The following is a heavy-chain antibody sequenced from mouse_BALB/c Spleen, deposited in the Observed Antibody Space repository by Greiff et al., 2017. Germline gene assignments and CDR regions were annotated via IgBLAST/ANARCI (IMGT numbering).Heavy chain of an antibody. CDR1: GYPFTSYW. V-gene: IGHV1S81*02. CDR2: INPSNGRT. Sequence: QVQLQQPGAELVKPGASVKLSCKASGYPFTSYWMHWVKQRPGQGLEWIGEINPSNGRTNYNEKFKSKATLTVDKSSSTAYMQLSSLTSEDSAVYYCARSLLRLRFAYWGQGTLVTVSA. CDR3: ARSLLRLRFAY. J-gene: IGHJ3*01. D-gene: IGHD1-2*01.